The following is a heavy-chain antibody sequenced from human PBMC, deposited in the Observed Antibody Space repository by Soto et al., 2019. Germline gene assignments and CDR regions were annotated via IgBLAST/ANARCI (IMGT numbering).Heavy chain of an antibody. CDR2: IYYSGST. V-gene: IGHV4-61*01. Sequence: SETLSLTCTVSGGSVSSGSYYWSWIRQPPGKGLEWIGYIYYSGSTNYNPSLKSRVTISVDTSKNQFSLKLSSVTAADTAVYYCARDRDGGAVAGGYYYGMDVWGQGTTVTVSS. CDR1: GGSVSSGSYY. D-gene: IGHD6-19*01. J-gene: IGHJ6*02. CDR3: ARDRDGGAVAGGYYYGMDV.